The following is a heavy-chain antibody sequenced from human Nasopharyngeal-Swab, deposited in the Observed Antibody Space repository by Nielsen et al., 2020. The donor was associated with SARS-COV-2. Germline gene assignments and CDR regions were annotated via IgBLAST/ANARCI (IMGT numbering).Heavy chain of an antibody. V-gene: IGHV4-59*01. Sequence: SETLSLTCTVSGGSISSYYWSWIRQPPGKGLEWIGYIHHSGSTNYNPSLKSRVTISVDTSKNQFSLKLRSVTAADTAVFYCARYGSGNNFDYWGQGTLVTVSS. CDR1: GGSISSYY. J-gene: IGHJ4*02. D-gene: IGHD3-10*01. CDR2: IHHSGST. CDR3: ARYGSGNNFDY.